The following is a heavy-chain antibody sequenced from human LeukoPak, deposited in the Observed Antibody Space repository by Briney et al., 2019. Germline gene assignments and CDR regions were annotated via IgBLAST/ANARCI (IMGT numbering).Heavy chain of an antibody. CDR2: IYYSGST. CDR3: AGVVPAAKAFDY. V-gene: IGHV4-59*01. J-gene: IGHJ4*02. CDR1: GGSISSYY. D-gene: IGHD2-2*01. Sequence: SETLSLTCTVSGGSISSYYWSWIRQPPGKGLEWIGYIYYSGSTNYNPSLKSRVTISVDTPKNQFSLKLSSVTAADTAVYYCAGVVPAAKAFDYWGQGTLVTVSS.